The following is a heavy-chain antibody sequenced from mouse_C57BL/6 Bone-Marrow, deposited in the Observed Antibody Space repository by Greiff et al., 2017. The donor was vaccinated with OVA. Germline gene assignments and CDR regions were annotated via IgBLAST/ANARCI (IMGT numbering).Heavy chain of an antibody. D-gene: IGHD1-1*01. V-gene: IGHV1-64*01. J-gene: IGHJ1*03. CDR2: IHPNSGST. CDR1: GYTFTSYW. CDR3: NYYGSSPYWYCDV. Sequence: VQLQQPGAELVKPGASVKLSCKASGYTFTSYWMHWVKQRPGQGLEWIGMIHPNSGSTNYNEKFKSKATLTVDKSSSTAYMQLSRLTSEDSAVYDGNYYGSSPYWYCDVWGTGTTVTVSS.